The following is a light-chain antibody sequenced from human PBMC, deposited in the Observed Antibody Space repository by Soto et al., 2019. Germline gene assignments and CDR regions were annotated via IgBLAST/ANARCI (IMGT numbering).Light chain of an antibody. J-gene: IGKJ5*01. CDR3: QQYNSYRIT. V-gene: IGKV1-5*01. CDR1: QSISSW. CDR2: DAS. Sequence: DIQMTQSPSTLSASVGDRVTITCRASQSISSWLAWYQQKPGKAPKLLIYDASSLESGVPSRFSGSGSGTEFTLTISSLHPDDFATYYCQQYNSYRITFGQGTRLEIK.